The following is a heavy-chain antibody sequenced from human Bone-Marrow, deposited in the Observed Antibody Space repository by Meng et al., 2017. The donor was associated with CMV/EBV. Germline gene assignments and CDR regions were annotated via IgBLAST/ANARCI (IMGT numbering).Heavy chain of an antibody. D-gene: IGHD1-26*01. V-gene: IGHV4-34*01. CDR2: INHSGST. CDR1: GGSFSGYY. CDR3: ARGPSPPPRKSYIVGATHSTVNGMDV. Sequence: SETLSLTCAVYGGSFSGYYWSWIRQPPGKGLEWIGEINHSGSTNYNPSLKSRVTISVDTSKNQFSLKLSSVTAADTAVYYCARGPSPPPRKSYIVGATHSTVNGMDVWGQGTTVNGAS. J-gene: IGHJ6*01.